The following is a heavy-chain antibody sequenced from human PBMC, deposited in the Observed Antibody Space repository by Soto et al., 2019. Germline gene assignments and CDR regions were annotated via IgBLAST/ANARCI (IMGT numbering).Heavy chain of an antibody. D-gene: IGHD6-19*01. J-gene: IGHJ4*02. V-gene: IGHV4-59*01. CDR1: GGSISGSY. Sequence: SETLCLTCRVSGGSISGSYGSWIRQSPGKGLEWLGYVYYTGSTNYSPSLRSRVSISVDTSKNEFSLRLSSVTAADTAVYFCARSVAVPGAHIDYWGQGTQVTVSS. CDR2: VYYTGST. CDR3: ARSVAVPGAHIDY.